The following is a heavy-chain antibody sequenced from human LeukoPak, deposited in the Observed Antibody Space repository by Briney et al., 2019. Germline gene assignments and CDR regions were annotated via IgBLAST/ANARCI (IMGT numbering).Heavy chain of an antibody. J-gene: IGHJ6*03. CDR1: GFTFSTYA. CDR2: ISYDESNK. D-gene: IGHD5-18*01. V-gene: IGHV3-30*04. Sequence: GRSLRLSCAASGFTFSTYAMHWVRQAPGKGLGWVAVISYDESNKYYADSVKGRFTISRDNSKNTLYLQMNSLRPEDTAMYYCAKDGHSYGDNYFYYMDVWGKGTTVTVSS. CDR3: AKDGHSYGDNYFYYMDV.